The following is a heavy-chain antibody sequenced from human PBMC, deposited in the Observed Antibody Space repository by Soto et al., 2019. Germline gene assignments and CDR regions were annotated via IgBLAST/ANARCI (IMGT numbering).Heavy chain of an antibody. Sequence: SLGRHGVSQARGKGLVWVSRINSDGSSTSYADSVKGRFTISTDNAKNTLYLQMNSLRAEDTAVYYCARDPTYFYDSSGYYDYWGQGTLVTVSS. CDR3: ARDPTYFYDSSGYYDY. CDR1: SLG. D-gene: IGHD3-22*01. CDR2: INSDGSST. V-gene: IGHV3-74*01. J-gene: IGHJ4*02.